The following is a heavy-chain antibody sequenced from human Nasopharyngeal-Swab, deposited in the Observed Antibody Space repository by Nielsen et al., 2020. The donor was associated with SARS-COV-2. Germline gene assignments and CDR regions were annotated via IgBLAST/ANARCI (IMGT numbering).Heavy chain of an antibody. Sequence: VRQAPGKGLEWVAVISYDGSNKYYADSVKGRFTISRDNSTNTLYLQMNSLRAEDTAVYYCARVYDSSGYYLGGGYYYGMDVWGQGTTVTVSS. J-gene: IGHJ6*02. CDR3: ARVYDSSGYYLGGGYYYGMDV. D-gene: IGHD3-22*01. CDR2: ISYDGSNK. V-gene: IGHV3-30-3*01.